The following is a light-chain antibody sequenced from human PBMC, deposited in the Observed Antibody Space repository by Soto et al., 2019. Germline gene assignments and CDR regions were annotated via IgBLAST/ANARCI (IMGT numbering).Light chain of an antibody. CDR2: QDS. V-gene: IGLV3-1*01. CDR3: QAWDSSTACVV. J-gene: IGLJ2*01. Sequence: SYELTQPPSVSVSPGQTASITCSGDKLGDKYACWYQQKPGQSPVLVIYQDSKRPSGIPERFSGSNSGNTATLTISGTQAMDEADYYCQAWDSSTACVVFGGGTKHRP. CDR1: KLGDKY.